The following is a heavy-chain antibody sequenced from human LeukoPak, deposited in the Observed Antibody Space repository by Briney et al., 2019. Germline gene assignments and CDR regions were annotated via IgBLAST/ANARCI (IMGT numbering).Heavy chain of an antibody. Sequence: ASVKVSCKASGYTFSSFGISWVRQATGQGLEWMGWMNPNSGNTGYAQKFQGRVTMTRNTSISTAYMELSSLRSEDTAVYYCARDPTNSDVWGQGTTVTVSS. CDR2: MNPNSGNT. D-gene: IGHD1-26*01. V-gene: IGHV1-8*02. CDR1: GYTFSSFG. J-gene: IGHJ6*02. CDR3: ARDPTNSDV.